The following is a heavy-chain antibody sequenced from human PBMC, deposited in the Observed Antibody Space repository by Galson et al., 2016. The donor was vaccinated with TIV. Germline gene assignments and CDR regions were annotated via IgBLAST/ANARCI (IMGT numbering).Heavy chain of an antibody. CDR1: GASIRDGDSF. V-gene: IGHV4-30-4*01. CDR3: ARKAGNYYYAMDV. Sequence: TLSLTCTVSGASIRDGDSFWSWIRQPPGKGLEWIGYIYYSGSTFYNPSLKSRITISLDTSKNQFSLKVTSVTAADTAVYYCARKAGNYYYAMDVWGQGTKVTVS. CDR2: IYYSGST. J-gene: IGHJ6*02.